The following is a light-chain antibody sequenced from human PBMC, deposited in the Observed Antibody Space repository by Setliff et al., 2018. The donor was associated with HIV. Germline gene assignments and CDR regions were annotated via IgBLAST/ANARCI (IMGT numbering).Light chain of an antibody. CDR1: SSDVGSYNL. CDR2: EVT. Sequence: QSVLTQSASVSGSPGQSITISCTGTSSDVGSYNLVSWYQQHPGDGPKLMIYEVTKRPSGVSDRFSGSKSGNTASLTISGLQAEDEADYYCFSYAGSSIFGFGGGTKVTVL. CDR3: FSYAGSSIFG. J-gene: IGLJ3*02. V-gene: IGLV2-23*02.